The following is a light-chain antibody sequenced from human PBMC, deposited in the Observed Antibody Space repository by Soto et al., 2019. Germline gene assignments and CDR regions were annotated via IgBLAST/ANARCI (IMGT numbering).Light chain of an antibody. CDR1: QSVSSSY. CDR2: GAS. Sequence: EIVLTQSPGTLSLSPGERATLSCRASQSVSSSYLAWYQQKPGQAPRLLIYGASSRAPGIPDRFSGSGSGTHFTLTISRLEPEDFAVYYCQQYDSSPVTFGQGTKVEIK. V-gene: IGKV3-20*01. CDR3: QQYDSSPVT. J-gene: IGKJ1*01.